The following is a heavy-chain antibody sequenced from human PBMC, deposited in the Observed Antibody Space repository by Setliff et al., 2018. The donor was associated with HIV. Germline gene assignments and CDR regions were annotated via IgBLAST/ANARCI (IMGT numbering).Heavy chain of an antibody. V-gene: IGHV4-4*02. CDR2: IYHSEYT. D-gene: IGHD2-21*02. CDR3: ARGQGCGGGCHYAFEM. CDR1: GGSISSDNW. Sequence: TSETLSLTCAVSGGSISSDNWWTWVRQPPGKGLEWIGEIYHSEYTNYNASLQSRVTISVDMSKNQFSLNLNSVTAADTAVYYCARGQGCGGGCHYAFEMWGQGTMVTVSS. J-gene: IGHJ3*02.